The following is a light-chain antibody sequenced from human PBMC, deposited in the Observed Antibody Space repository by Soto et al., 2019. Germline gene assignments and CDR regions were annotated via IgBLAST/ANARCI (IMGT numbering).Light chain of an antibody. CDR2: DVS. V-gene: IGLV2-14*03. CDR3: SSYTSSSTLV. CDR1: SSDVGGYNY. J-gene: IGLJ2*01. Sequence: QSALTQPASVSGSPGQSITISCTGTSSDVGGYNYVSWYQQHPGKAPKLMIYDVSYRPSGVSNRFSGSKSGNTASLTISGLPAEDEADYYCSSYTSSSTLVFGGGTKLTVL.